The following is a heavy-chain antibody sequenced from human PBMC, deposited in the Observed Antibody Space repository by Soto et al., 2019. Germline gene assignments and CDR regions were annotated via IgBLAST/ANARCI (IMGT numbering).Heavy chain of an antibody. CDR1: GGTFSSYA. Sequence: SVKVSCKASGGTFSSYAISWVRQAPGQGLEWMGGIIPIFGTANYAQKFQGRVTITGDKSTSTAYMELSSLRSEDTAVYYCATPRAITMVRGVIIRDYYYGMDVWRQGSTVTVSS. V-gene: IGHV1-69*06. CDR2: IIPIFGTA. CDR3: ATPRAITMVRGVIIRDYYYGMDV. J-gene: IGHJ6*02. D-gene: IGHD3-10*01.